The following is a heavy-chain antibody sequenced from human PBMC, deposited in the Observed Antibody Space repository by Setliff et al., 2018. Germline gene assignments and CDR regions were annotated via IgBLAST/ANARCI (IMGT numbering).Heavy chain of an antibody. V-gene: IGHV1-8*02. Sequence: RASVKVSCKASGYTFTSYDINWVRQATGQGLEWMGWMNPNSGNTGYAQKFQGRVTMTRNTSISTAYMELSSLRSEDTAVYYCARTYSSSWYYYYGMDVWGQGTTVTVSS. CDR2: MNPNSGNT. CDR3: ARTYSSSWYYYYGMDV. D-gene: IGHD6-13*01. CDR1: GYTFTSYD. J-gene: IGHJ6*02.